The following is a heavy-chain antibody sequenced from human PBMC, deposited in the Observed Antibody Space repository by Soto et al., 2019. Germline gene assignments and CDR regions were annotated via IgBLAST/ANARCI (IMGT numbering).Heavy chain of an antibody. V-gene: IGHV1-2*02. D-gene: IGHD3-3*01. Sequence: ASVKVSCKASRYTFASYYIHWVRQAPGQGLEWMGWINPNNGYTKYTQKFQGRVTVTRDTSITTAYLELTRLQSDDTAVYYCAKAKFDFWSGYWSPSLDFWGQGTLVTVSS. J-gene: IGHJ4*02. CDR2: INPNNGYT. CDR3: AKAKFDFWSGYWSPSLDF. CDR1: RYTFASYY.